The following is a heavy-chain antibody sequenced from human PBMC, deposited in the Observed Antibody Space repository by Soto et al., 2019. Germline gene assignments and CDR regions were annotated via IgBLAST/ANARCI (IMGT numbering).Heavy chain of an antibody. CDR1: GGSISSSSYY. CDR2: IYYSGST. D-gene: IGHD2-15*01. J-gene: IGHJ4*02. Sequence: SSETLSLTCTVSGGSISSSSYYWGWIRQPPGKGLEWIGSIYYSGSTYYNPSLKSRVTISVDTSKNQFSLKLSSVTAADTAVYYCARHGGVDYWGQGTLVT. CDR3: ARHGGVDY. V-gene: IGHV4-39*01.